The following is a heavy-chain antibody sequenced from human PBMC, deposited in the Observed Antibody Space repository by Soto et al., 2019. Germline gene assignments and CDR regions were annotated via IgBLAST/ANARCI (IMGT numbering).Heavy chain of an antibody. D-gene: IGHD4-17*01. V-gene: IGHV3-23*01. CDR3: AHPRGYGVFDAVDI. Sequence: PGGSLRLSCAASGFTFSTYAMNWVRQAPGKGLEWVSAISKTGVSTYYAESVRGRFTISRDNSINTLYLQMNGLRNEDTAVYYCAHPRGYGVFDAVDIWGQGTMVTVSS. CDR2: ISKTGVST. CDR1: GFTFSTYA. J-gene: IGHJ3*02.